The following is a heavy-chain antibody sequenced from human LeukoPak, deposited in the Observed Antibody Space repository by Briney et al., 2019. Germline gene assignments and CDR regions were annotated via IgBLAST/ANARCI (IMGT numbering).Heavy chain of an antibody. CDR1: GGSFSGYY. CDR3: ARSGGYSSSWSL. J-gene: IGHJ4*02. CDR2: IYYSGST. V-gene: IGHV4-59*01. D-gene: IGHD6-13*01. Sequence: SETLSLTCAVYGGSFSGYYWSWIRQPPGKGLEWIGYIYYSGSTSYNPSLKSRVTISVDTSKNQFSLKLNSVTAADTAVYYCARSGGYSSSWSLWGQGTLVTVSS.